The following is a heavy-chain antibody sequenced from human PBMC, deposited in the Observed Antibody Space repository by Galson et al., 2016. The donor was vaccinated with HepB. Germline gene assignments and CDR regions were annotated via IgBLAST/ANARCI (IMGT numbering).Heavy chain of an antibody. CDR2: INPQSGGR. CDR3: ARRRHGMDV. Sequence: SVKVSCKASGYRFVDYHMHWVRQAPGLGLEWMGWINPQSGGRKYSQKFQGLVTMTSDTSIRTVFLEVARLRFDDTAVYYCARRRHGMDVWGQGTTVIVSS. J-gene: IGHJ6*02. CDR1: GYRFVDYH. V-gene: IGHV1-2*02.